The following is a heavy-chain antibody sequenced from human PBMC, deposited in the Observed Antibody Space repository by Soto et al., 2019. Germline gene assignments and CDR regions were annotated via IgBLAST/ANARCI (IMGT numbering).Heavy chain of an antibody. CDR2: MNPISGNT. V-gene: IGHV1-8*01. CDR1: GYTFASFD. CDR3: AGGPYYYGSGSYYSY. Sequence: ASVKVSCKASGYTFASFDINWVRQATGQGLEWMGWMNPISGNTGYAQKFQGRVTMTRNTSISTAYMELSSLRSEDTAVYYCAGGPYYYGSGSYYSYWGQGTLVTVS. D-gene: IGHD3-10*01. J-gene: IGHJ4*02.